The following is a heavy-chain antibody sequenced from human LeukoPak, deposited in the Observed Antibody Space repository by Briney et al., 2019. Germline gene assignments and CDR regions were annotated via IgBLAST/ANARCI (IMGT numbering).Heavy chain of an antibody. D-gene: IGHD1-26*01. CDR1: GFPFVDDS. Sequence: GRSLRLAWSAAGFPFVDDSMSGVRQAPREGRGWGSYTTSSGTTPYYADSVKGRFTLSRDNARNSLYLRMNSLRVEDTAVYFRAGDQVGPNDAFGFWGQGTMVTVSS. V-gene: IGHV3-11*01. CDR3: AGDQVGPNDAFGF. J-gene: IGHJ3*01. CDR2: TTSSGTTP.